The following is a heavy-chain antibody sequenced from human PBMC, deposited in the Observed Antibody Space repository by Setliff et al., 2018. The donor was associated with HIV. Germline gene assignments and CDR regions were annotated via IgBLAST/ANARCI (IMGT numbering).Heavy chain of an antibody. V-gene: IGHV4-4*07. Sequence: SETLSLTCTVSGGSISSHCWSWIRQPAGKGLEWIGHIHTSGSTKYNPSLKSRVTISADTSKNQFSLNLSSVTAAETAVYYCAREIKNPRYFDSWGQGTLVTVS. CDR1: GGSISSHC. D-gene: IGHD3-16*01. CDR3: AREIKNPRYFDS. J-gene: IGHJ4*02. CDR2: IHTSGST.